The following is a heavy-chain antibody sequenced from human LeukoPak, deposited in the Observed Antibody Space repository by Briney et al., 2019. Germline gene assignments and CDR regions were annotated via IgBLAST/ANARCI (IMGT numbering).Heavy chain of an antibody. J-gene: IGHJ4*02. V-gene: IGHV3-21*01. CDR3: ARHSDYDILTGPNDY. D-gene: IGHD3-9*01. Sequence: GGSLRLSCAASGFTFSSYSMNWVRQAPGKGLEWVSSISSSSSYIYYADSVKGRFTISRDNAKNSLYLQMNSLRAEDTAVYYCARHSDYDILTGPNDYWGQGTLVAVSS. CDR1: GFTFSSYS. CDR2: ISSSSSYI.